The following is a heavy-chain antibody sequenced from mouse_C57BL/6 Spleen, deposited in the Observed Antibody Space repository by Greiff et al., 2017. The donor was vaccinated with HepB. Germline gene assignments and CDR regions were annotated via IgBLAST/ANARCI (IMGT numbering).Heavy chain of an antibody. CDR3: ARSGTVYYFDY. Sequence: VQLQQSGPELVKPGASVKISCKASGYAFSSSWMNWVKQRPGKGLEWIGRIYPGDGDTNYNGKFQGKATLTADKSSSTAYMQLSSLTSEDSAVYFCARSGTVYYFDYWGQGTTLTVSS. CDR2: IYPGDGDT. J-gene: IGHJ2*01. CDR1: GYAFSSSW. V-gene: IGHV1-82*01. D-gene: IGHD3-2*02.